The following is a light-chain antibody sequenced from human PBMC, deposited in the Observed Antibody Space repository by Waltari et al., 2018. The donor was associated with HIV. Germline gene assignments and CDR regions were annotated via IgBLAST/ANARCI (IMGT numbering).Light chain of an antibody. J-gene: IGLJ3*02. CDR2: DVS. CDR3: ESYTSTSVWV. V-gene: IGLV2-14*03. Sequence: SALTQPASVSGSPAQSTTISCTGSSHDVGCSNYVSWYQQHPVKAPRLMIYDVSTRPSGVSDRFSGSKSGDTASLTISGLQPEDEADYYCESYTSTSVWVFGGGTRLTVL. CDR1: SHDVGCSNY.